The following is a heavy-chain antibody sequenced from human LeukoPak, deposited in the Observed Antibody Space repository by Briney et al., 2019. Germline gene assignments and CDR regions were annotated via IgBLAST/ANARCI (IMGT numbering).Heavy chain of an antibody. Sequence: GGSLRLSCAASGFAFPGYWMVWVRQAPGRGLEWVASIGKDGSEKAYGDSVKDRFIISRDNARNSLYLQMSTLGVEDTAVYYCTRDIVWLQLQNWGQGALVTVSS. J-gene: IGHJ4*02. V-gene: IGHV3-7*01. CDR1: GFAFPGYW. CDR3: TRDIVWLQLQN. D-gene: IGHD5-24*01. CDR2: IGKDGSEK.